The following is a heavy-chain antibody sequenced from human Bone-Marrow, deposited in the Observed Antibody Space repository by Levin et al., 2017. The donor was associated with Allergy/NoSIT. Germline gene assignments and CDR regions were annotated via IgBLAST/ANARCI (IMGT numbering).Heavy chain of an antibody. J-gene: IGHJ4*02. CDR3: ARGIDMASRRDNLDH. V-gene: IGHV3-33*01. Sequence: GGSLRLSCAASGFTFSSFAMHWVRQAPGKGLEWVPIIWFDGSIEYYLYSVKGRFTISRDNSKNTLYLQMNSLRAEDTARYSCARGIDMASRRDNLDHWGQGTLVTVSS. CDR1: GFTFSSFA. CDR2: IWFDGSIE. D-gene: IGHD6-6*01.